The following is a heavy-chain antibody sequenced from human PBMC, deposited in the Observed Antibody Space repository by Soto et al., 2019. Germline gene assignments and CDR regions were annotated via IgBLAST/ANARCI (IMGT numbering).Heavy chain of an antibody. D-gene: IGHD2-8*01. V-gene: IGHV1-18*01. Sequence: ASVKVSCKASGYTFTSYFISWVRQAPGQGLEWMGWISAYNGNTNYAQKLQGRVTMTTDTSTSTAYMELRSLRSDDTAVYYCARDRRFVLKHYGTDVWGQGTTVTVSS. J-gene: IGHJ6*02. CDR1: GYTFTSYF. CDR2: ISAYNGNT. CDR3: ARDRRFVLKHYGTDV.